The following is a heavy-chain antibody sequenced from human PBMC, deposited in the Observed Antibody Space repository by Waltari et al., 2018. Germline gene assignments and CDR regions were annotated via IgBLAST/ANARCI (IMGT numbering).Heavy chain of an antibody. CDR3: VRDQWFAFDI. J-gene: IGHJ3*02. CDR2: RMTDGREE. V-gene: IGHV3-7*01. CDR1: GFTLSNYW. D-gene: IGHD3-22*01. Sequence: EVQLVESGGGLVQPGGSLRPSCAASGFTLSNYWMSWVRQAPGKGLEWGANRMTDGREEYYVDSVRGRFTISRDNAKNSLYLQMNSLRPEDTAVYYCVRDQWFAFDIWGQGTMVTVSS.